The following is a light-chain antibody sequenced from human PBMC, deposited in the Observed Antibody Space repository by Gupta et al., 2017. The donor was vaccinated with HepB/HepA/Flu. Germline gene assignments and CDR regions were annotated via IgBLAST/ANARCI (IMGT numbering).Light chain of an antibody. CDR3: QQDGSSPRT. CDR1: QSVSNNW. Sequence: EIVLTQSPGTLSLSPGERATLSCRASQSVSNNWLAWYQQKPGQTPRLLLYVASSRATGTPDRFSGSGSGTDFSLTISRLEPEDFAVYYCQQDGSSPRTFGQGTRVEIK. J-gene: IGKJ1*01. V-gene: IGKV3-20*01. CDR2: VAS.